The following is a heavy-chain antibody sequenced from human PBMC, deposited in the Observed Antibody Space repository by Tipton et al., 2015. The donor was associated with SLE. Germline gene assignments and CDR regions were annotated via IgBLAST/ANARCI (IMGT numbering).Heavy chain of an antibody. D-gene: IGHD3-22*01. J-gene: IGHJ4*02. CDR3: ARSYSSGYPFDY. CDR2: IYYSGST. V-gene: IGHV4-59*01. Sequence: LRLSCTVSGGSISSYYWSWIRQPPGKGLEWIGYIYYSGSTNYNPSLKSRVTISVDTSKNQFSLKLSSVTAADTAVYYCARSYSSGYPFDYWGQGTLVTVSS. CDR1: GGSISSYY.